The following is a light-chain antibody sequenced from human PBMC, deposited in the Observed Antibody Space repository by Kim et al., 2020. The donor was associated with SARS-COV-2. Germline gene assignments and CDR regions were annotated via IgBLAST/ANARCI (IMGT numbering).Light chain of an antibody. V-gene: IGLV2-14*04. CDR2: DVS. CDR3: SSHTSSSTWV. J-gene: IGLJ3*02. CDR1: SSDVGGYNY. Sequence: GQSITISCTGTSSDVGGYNYVSWYQQHPCKVPKLMIYDVSKRPSGVSHRFSGSKSGNTASLTISGLQAEDEADYYCSSHTSSSTWVFGGGTQLTVL.